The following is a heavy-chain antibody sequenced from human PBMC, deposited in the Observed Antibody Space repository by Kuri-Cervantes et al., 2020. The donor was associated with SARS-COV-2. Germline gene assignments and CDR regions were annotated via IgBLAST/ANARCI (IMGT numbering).Heavy chain of an antibody. CDR1: GYTLTELS. D-gene: IGHD3-10*01. CDR2: FDPEDGET. J-gene: IGHJ5*02. Sequence: ASVKVSCKVSGYTLTELSMHWVRQAPGKGLEWMGGFDPEDGETIYAQKFQGRVTMTEDTSTDTAYMELSSLRSEDTAVYYRATGSPLSGFHNWFDPWGQGTLVTVSS. V-gene: IGHV1-24*01. CDR3: ATGSPLSGFHNWFDP.